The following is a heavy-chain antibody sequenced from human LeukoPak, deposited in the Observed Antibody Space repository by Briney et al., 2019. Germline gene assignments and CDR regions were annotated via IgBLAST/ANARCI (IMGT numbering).Heavy chain of an antibody. D-gene: IGHD6-19*01. V-gene: IGHV4-34*01. CDR2: INHSGST. J-gene: IGHJ4*02. CDR3: AGGWLSFGY. CDR1: GGSFSGYY. Sequence: SETLSLTCAVYGGSFSGYYWSWIRQPPGKGLEWIGEINHSGSTNYNPSLKSRVTISVDTSKNQFSLKLSSVTAADTAVYYCAGGWLSFGYWGQGTLVTVSS.